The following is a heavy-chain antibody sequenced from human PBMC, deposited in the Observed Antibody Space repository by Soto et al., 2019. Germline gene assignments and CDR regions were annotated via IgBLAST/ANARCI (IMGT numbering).Heavy chain of an antibody. CDR1: GFTFSSYG. D-gene: IGHD6-6*01. CDR3: ARDLKHSSSTTYYYYYYGMDV. CDR2: IWYDGSNK. V-gene: IGHV3-33*01. Sequence: HPGGSLRLSCAASGFTFSSYGMHWVRQAPGKGLEWVAVIWYDGSNKYYADSVKGRFTISRDNSKNTLYLQMNSLRAEDTAVYYCARDLKHSSSTTYYYYYYGMDVWGQGTTVTVSS. J-gene: IGHJ6*02.